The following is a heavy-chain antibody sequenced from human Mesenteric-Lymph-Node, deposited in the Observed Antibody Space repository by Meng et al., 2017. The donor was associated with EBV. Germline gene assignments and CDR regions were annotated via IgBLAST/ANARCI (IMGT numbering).Heavy chain of an antibody. CDR1: GESGSSNSVG. CDR3: ARAVAGKGTYDS. CDR2: TYYRSKWYN. J-gene: IGHJ4*02. V-gene: IGHV6-1*01. Sequence: VQLQQSGPGLVKPSQYLSLTGAIYGESGSSNSVGWAWIRQSPSRGLEWLGRTYYRSKWYNDYALSVESRITMNPDTSKNQFSLQLNSVTPDDTALYYCARAVAGKGTYDSWGQGTLVTVSS. D-gene: IGHD6-19*01.